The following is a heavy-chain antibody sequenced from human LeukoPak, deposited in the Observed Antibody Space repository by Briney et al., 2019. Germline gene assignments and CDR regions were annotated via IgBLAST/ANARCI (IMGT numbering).Heavy chain of an antibody. CDR3: ARVPTPLPYYYYYMDV. V-gene: IGHV4-34*01. Sequence: SETLSLTCAVYGGSFSGYYWSWIRQPPGKGLEWIGEINHSGSTNYNPSLKSRVTISIDTSKNQFSLKLSSVTTADTAVYYCARVPTPLPYYYYYMDVWGKGTTVTVSS. CDR2: INHSGST. CDR1: GGSFSGYY. J-gene: IGHJ6*03.